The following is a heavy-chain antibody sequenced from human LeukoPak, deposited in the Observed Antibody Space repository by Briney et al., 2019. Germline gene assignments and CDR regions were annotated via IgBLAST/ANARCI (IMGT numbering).Heavy chain of an antibody. CDR2: ISAYNGNT. D-gene: IGHD3-3*01. Sequence: ASVKVSCKASGYTFTGYYMHWVRQAPGQGLEWMGWISAYNGNTNYAQKLQGRVTMTTDTSTSTAYMELRSLRSDDTAVYYCARSDRYDFWSGYYSPYYYYYGMDVWGQGTTVTVSS. V-gene: IGHV1-18*04. CDR3: ARSDRYDFWSGYYSPYYYYYGMDV. CDR1: GYTFTGYY. J-gene: IGHJ6*02.